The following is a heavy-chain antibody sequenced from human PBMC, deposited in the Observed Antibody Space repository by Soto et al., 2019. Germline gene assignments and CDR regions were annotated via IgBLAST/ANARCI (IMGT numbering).Heavy chain of an antibody. J-gene: IGHJ6*02. CDR3: ARQGFGPLHALVDV. Sequence: QVQLQESGPGLVKPSETLSLSCTVSGGSISSYYWSWFRQSPGKRMEWIGYVHHSWGSSYNPSLQSRVATSLDASKSQFSLKVTAGTATDTAVYYCARQGFGPLHALVDVWGQGTTVTVSS. CDR1: GGSISSYY. CDR2: VHHSWGS. V-gene: IGHV4-59*08. D-gene: IGHD3-10*01.